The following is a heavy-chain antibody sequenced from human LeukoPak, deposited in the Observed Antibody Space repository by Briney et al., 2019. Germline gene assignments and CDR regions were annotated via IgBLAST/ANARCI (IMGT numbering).Heavy chain of an antibody. CDR3: ARDGRGYSGYDYVGDY. CDR1: GFTFSSYW. CDR2: INSDGSST. D-gene: IGHD5-12*01. Sequence: GGSLRLSCAASGFTFSSYWMHWVRQAPGKGLVWVSRINSDGSSTSYADSVKGRFTISRDNAKNTLYLQMNSLRAEDTAVYYCARDGRGYSGYDYVGDYWGQGTLATVSS. J-gene: IGHJ4*02. V-gene: IGHV3-74*01.